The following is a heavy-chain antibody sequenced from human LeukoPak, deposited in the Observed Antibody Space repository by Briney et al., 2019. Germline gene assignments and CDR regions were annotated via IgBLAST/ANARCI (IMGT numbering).Heavy chain of an antibody. D-gene: IGHD6-13*01. CDR3: AKDTQQQLVPSDAFDI. J-gene: IGHJ3*02. CDR2: ISWNSGSI. CDR1: GFTFSNYG. Sequence: PGGSLRLSCAASGFTFSNYGMHWVRQAPGKGLEWVSGISWNSGSIGYADSVKGRFTISRDNAKNSLYLQMNSLRAEDTALYYCAKDTQQQLVPSDAFDIWGQGTMVTVSS. V-gene: IGHV3-9*01.